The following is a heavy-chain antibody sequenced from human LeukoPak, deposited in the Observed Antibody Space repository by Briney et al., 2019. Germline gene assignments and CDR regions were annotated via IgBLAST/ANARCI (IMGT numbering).Heavy chain of an antibody. V-gene: IGHV4-39*02. CDR1: GGSFSATFTN. D-gene: IGHD4-17*01. Sequence: SETLSLTCSVSGGSFSATFTNWAWIAQPPGKELEWIGSIHYTGSTYYNPPLKSRATISVDTSKNHFSLKLISMTAADTALYYCARGHYGDYNWFDPWGQGTLVTVS. CDR2: IHYTGST. J-gene: IGHJ5*02. CDR3: ARGHYGDYNWFDP.